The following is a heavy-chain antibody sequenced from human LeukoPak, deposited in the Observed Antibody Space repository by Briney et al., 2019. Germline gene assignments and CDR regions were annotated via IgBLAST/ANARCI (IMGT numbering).Heavy chain of an antibody. CDR1: GLNYRDYG. CDR3: ARDLSATWYSLAY. CDR2: INWDGENT. J-gene: IGHJ4*02. Sequence: GGSLRLSFSGSGLNYRDYGLSWVRQAPGKGLEWVSGINWDGENTAYADSVKGRFTISRDNADNAVYLQMDSLRVEDTALYYSARDLSATWYSLAYWGRGTLVTVSS. V-gene: IGHV3-20*03. D-gene: IGHD2-15*01.